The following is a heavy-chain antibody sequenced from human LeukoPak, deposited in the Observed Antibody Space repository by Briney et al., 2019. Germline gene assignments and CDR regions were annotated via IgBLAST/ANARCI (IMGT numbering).Heavy chain of an antibody. CDR2: IWYDGSNK. CDR1: GFTFSSYG. V-gene: IGHV3-33*01. CDR3: ARDVGRPGYYFGY. Sequence: GRSLRLSCAASGFTFSSYGMHWVRQAPGKGLEWVAVIWYDGSNKYYADSVKGRFTISRDNSKNTLYLQMNSLRAEDTAVYYCARDVGRPGYYFGYWGQGTLVTVSS. J-gene: IGHJ4*02. D-gene: IGHD6-6*01.